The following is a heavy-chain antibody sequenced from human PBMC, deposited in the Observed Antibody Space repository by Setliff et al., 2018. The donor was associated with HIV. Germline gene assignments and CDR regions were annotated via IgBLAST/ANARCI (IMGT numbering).Heavy chain of an antibody. CDR2: IDPNSDDT. V-gene: IGHV1-2*02. CDR1: GYTFTDYF. CDR3: ARTEYFDFWSGPRGFDP. J-gene: IGHJ5*02. Sequence: ASVKVSCKTSGYTFTDYFIHWVRQAPGQGLEWMGWIDPNSDDTTYAQNFQGRVTMTIDTSVNTAYLELSRLRTDDTAVYYCARTEYFDFWSGPRGFDPWGQGTLVTVTS. D-gene: IGHD3-3*01.